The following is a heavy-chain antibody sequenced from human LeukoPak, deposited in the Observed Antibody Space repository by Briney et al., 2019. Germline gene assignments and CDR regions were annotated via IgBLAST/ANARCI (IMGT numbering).Heavy chain of an antibody. V-gene: IGHV4-39*01. J-gene: IGHJ4*02. CDR2: IHSSGST. Sequence: SETLSLTCAVSGGSISTGHYYWSWIRQPAGKGLEWIGSIHSSGSTYYYPSRKSRVTISVRTSKNQFSLKLSSVTAADTAVYYCARLWSTYCSGGSCPHQPNYWGQGTLATVSS. D-gene: IGHD2-15*01. CDR3: ARLWSTYCSGGSCPHQPNY. CDR1: GGSISTGHYY.